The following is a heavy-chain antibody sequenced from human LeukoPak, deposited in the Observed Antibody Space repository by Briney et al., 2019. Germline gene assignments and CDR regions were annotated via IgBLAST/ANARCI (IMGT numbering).Heavy chain of an antibody. Sequence: GGSLRLSCTVSGFTVSSDSMSWVRQAPGKGLEWVSFIYSGGSTHYSDSVKGRFTISRDNSKNTLYLQMNSLRAEDTAVYYCARAAMGGYYYDSSGYYFGAFDIWGQGTMVTVSS. CDR1: GFTVSSDS. V-gene: IGHV3-53*01. CDR3: ARAAMGGYYYDSSGYYFGAFDI. J-gene: IGHJ3*02. D-gene: IGHD3-22*01. CDR2: IYSGGST.